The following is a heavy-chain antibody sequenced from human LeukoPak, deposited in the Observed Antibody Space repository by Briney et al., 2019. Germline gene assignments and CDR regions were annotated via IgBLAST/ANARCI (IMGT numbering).Heavy chain of an antibody. CDR2: IWCDGSSK. CDR3: ARDPMVRGVNALDY. V-gene: IGHV3-33*01. Sequence: GRSLRLSCAASGFTFRSYGMHWVRQAPGKGLEWVAVIWCDGSSKYYADSVKGRFTISRDNSKNTLYLQMNSLRAEDTAVYYCARDPMVRGVNALDYWGQGTLVTVSS. D-gene: IGHD3-10*01. CDR1: GFTFRSYG. J-gene: IGHJ4*02.